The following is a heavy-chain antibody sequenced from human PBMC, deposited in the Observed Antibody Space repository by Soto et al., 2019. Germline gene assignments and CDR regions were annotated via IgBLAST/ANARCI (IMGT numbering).Heavy chain of an antibody. J-gene: IGHJ4*02. CDR2: ISVSDAFI. CDR3: TRETVAGITGLDY. CDR1: GFNVGAFA. D-gene: IGHD1-20*01. Sequence: XGSLRLSCSASGFNVGAFAVNWVRQAPGKGLEWVSGISVSDAFIYYADSVRGRFSISRDASENILYLQMNSLRVDDTALYYCTRETVAGITGLDYWGPGTVVTVSS. V-gene: IGHV3-23*01.